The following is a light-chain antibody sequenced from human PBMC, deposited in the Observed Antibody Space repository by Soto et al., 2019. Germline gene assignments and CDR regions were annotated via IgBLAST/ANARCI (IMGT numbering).Light chain of an antibody. CDR3: TSYTPTGALV. CDR1: RSDVGGYNL. CDR2: DDI. Sequence: QSGLTQTASVSGSPGQSITMSCTGTRSDVGGYNLVSWYQLHPGRAPKLLIHDDIKRPSGVSDRFSGSKSGNTASLTISGLQAEDEADYYCTSYTPTGALVFGSGTKLTVL. J-gene: IGLJ6*01. V-gene: IGLV2-14*02.